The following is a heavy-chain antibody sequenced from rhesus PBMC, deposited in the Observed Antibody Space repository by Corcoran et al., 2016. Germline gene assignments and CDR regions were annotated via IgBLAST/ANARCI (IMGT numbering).Heavy chain of an antibody. V-gene: IGHV4-65*01. Sequence: QVQLQESGPGLVKPSETLSLTCAVSGGSISSSNWWSWIRQPTGKGLAGIGYTGGSRSGHYSTPSPSSRVTLSTDTSKNHFSLRLSYGTAADTAVYYCARQGYNQDFGGQGVLVTVSS. CDR1: GGSISSSNW. CDR3: ARQGYNQDF. D-gene: IGHD5-42*01. J-gene: IGHJ4*01. CDR2: TGGSRSGH.